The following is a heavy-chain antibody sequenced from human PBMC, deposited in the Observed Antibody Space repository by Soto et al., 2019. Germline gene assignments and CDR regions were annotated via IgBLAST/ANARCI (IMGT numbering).Heavy chain of an antibody. Sequence: QVQLQESGPGLVKPSQTLSLTCTVSGGSISNGGSYWSWIRQHPGKGLEWIGYIYYSGNTYYNPSLMSRVTISLDTSNSLFSLKRGSVTAAETAVYYCAREVLLSAVTSFDSWGKGSLVTVSS. CDR2: IYYSGNT. CDR1: GGSISNGGSY. CDR3: AREVLLSAVTSFDS. V-gene: IGHV4-31*03. J-gene: IGHJ4*02. D-gene: IGHD1-26*01.